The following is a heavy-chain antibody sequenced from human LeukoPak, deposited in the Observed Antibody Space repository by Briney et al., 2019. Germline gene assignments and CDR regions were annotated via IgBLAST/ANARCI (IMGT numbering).Heavy chain of an antibody. Sequence: SQTLSLTFAISGDSVSINSAAWNWVRQSPSRGLEWLGRTYYRSKWYNDYAVSVKSRITINPDTSKNQFSLQLNSVTPEDTAVYYCARESVAAAGNGDWFDPWGQGTLVTVSS. CDR3: ARESVAAAGNGDWFDP. CDR2: TYYRSKWYN. D-gene: IGHD6-13*01. J-gene: IGHJ5*02. V-gene: IGHV6-1*01. CDR1: GDSVSINSAA.